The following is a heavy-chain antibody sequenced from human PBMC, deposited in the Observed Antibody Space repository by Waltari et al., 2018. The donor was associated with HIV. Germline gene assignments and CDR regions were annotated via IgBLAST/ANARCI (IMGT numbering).Heavy chain of an antibody. CDR1: GSTFTGYY. CDR2: INPNSGGT. V-gene: IGHV1-2*02. Sequence: QVQLVQSGAEVKKPGASVTVSCTASGSTFTGYYMHWVRQAPGQGLEWMGWINPNSGGTNYAQKFQGRVTMTRDTSISTAYMELSRLRSDDTAVYYCARDTPDAYYYDTSGYWSWGQGTLVTVSS. J-gene: IGHJ5*02. CDR3: ARDTPDAYYYDTSGYWS. D-gene: IGHD3-22*01.